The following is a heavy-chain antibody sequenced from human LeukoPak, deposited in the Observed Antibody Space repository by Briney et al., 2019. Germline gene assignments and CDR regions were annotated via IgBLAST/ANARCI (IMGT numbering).Heavy chain of an antibody. D-gene: IGHD7-27*01. J-gene: IGHJ4*02. Sequence: PSETLSLTCSVFGDSISNYYWSWTRQPPGKGLEWIGYISESGSTNYIPSLQSRLTISVDTSKNQFSLNLSSVTAADTAVYYCARHKLGTGYWGQGTLVTVSS. V-gene: IGHV4-59*01. CDR2: ISESGST. CDR3: ARHKLGTGY. CDR1: GDSISNYY.